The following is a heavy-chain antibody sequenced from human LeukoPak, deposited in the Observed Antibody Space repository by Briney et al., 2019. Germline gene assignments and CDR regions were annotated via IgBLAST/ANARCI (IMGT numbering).Heavy chain of an antibody. V-gene: IGHV3-21*01. D-gene: IGHD2-15*01. CDR3: ARGLAGSVVAATPSDY. J-gene: IGHJ4*02. CDR2: ISSSSSYI. CDR1: GFTFSNYW. Sequence: PGGSLRLSCAASGFTFSNYWMSWVRQAPGKGLEWVSSISSSSSYIYYADSVKGRFTISRDNAKNSLFLQMNSLRAEDTAVYYCARGLAGSVVAATPSDYWGQGTLVTVSS.